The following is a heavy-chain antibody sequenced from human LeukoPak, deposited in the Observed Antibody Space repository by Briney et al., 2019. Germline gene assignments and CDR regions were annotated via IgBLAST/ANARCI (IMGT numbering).Heavy chain of an antibody. CDR3: ARDAERGFDYSNSLKY. CDR2: ISGSGATT. D-gene: IGHD4-11*01. CDR1: GFTFSNFA. V-gene: IGHV3-23*01. Sequence: PGGSLRLSCAVSGFTFSNFAMSWVRQAPGKGLEWVSAISGSGATTYYADAVKGRFTISRDNFRNTLYLQMNSLRGEDTAVYYCARDAERGFDYSNSLKYWGQGTLVTVSS. J-gene: IGHJ4*02.